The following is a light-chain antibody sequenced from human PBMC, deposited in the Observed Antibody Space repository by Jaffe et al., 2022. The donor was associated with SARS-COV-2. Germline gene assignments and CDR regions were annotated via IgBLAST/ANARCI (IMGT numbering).Light chain of an antibody. Sequence: DIQMTQSPSFLSASIGDRVTITCRASQSISNYLNWYQQKPGKAPNLLIYAASTLQSGVPSRFSGTGSDTDFTLTISSLQPEDFATYYCQQSYFSPPTFGRGTKVEIK. V-gene: IGKV1-39*01. J-gene: IGKJ1*01. CDR3: QQSYFSPPT. CDR2: AAS. CDR1: QSISNY.